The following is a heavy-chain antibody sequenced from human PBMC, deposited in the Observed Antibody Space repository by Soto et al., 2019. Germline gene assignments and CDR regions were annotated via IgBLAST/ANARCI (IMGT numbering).Heavy chain of an antibody. V-gene: IGHV4-30-4*01. CDR2: IYHSGST. CDR3: ARLRWETENNWFDP. CDR1: GDSINSVDHY. J-gene: IGHJ5*02. Sequence: SETLSLTCTVSGDSINSVDHYWSWIRHPPGKGLEWMGYIYHSGSTHYNPSLNSRLTISIDTSKNRFSLNMTSVTAADTAVYFCARLRWETENNWFDPWGQGGLVT. D-gene: IGHD1-26*01.